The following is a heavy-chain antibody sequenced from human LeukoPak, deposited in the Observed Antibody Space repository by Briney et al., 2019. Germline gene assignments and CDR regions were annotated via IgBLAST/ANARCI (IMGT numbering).Heavy chain of an antibody. J-gene: IGHJ4*02. V-gene: IGHV3-30-3*01. D-gene: IGHD2-2*02. CDR3: ANGYCSSTSCYNDY. CDR2: ISYDGSNK. Sequence: PGGSLRLSCAASGFTFSSYAIHWVRQAPGKGLEWVAVISYDGSNKYYVDSVKGRFTISRDNSKNTLYLQMNSLRAEDTAVYYCANGYCSSTSCYNDYWGQGTLVTVSS. CDR1: GFTFSSYA.